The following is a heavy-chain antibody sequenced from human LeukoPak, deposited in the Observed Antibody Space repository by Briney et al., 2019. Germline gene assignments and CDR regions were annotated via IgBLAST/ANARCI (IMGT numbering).Heavy chain of an antibody. CDR1: GFTLSSYW. J-gene: IGHJ5*02. D-gene: IGHD2-2*01. V-gene: IGHV3-7*01. Sequence: GGSLRLSCAASGFTLSSYWMAWVRQAPGKGLEWVANIKHDESEKYYAESVRGRFTISRENAKNSLYLQMNSLRAEDTAVYYCARDHSTSWTNWFDPWGQGTLVTVSS. CDR3: ARDHSTSWTNWFDP. CDR2: IKHDESEK.